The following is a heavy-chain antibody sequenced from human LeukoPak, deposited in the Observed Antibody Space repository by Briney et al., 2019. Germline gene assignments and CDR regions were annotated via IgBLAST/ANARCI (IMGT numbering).Heavy chain of an antibody. CDR3: ARELRYSSGFQH. CDR2: IYYSGST. Sequence: SETLSLTCTVSGGSISSYYWSWIRQPPGKVLEWIGYIYYSGSTNYNPSLKSRVTISVDTSKNQFSLKLSSVTAADTAVYYCARELRYSSGFQHWGQGTLVTVSS. V-gene: IGHV4-59*01. D-gene: IGHD3-9*01. J-gene: IGHJ1*01. CDR1: GGSISSYY.